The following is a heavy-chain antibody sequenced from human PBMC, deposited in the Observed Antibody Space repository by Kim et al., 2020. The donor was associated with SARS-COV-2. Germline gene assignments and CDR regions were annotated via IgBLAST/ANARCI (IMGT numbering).Heavy chain of an antibody. CDR1: GGTFSSYT. CDR3: ARVTTVPNYYYYYGMDV. D-gene: IGHD4-17*01. Sequence: SVKVSCKASGGTFSSYTISWVRQAPGQGLEWMGRIIPILGIANYAQKFQGRVTITADKSTSTAYMELSSLRSEDTAVYYCARVTTVPNYYYYYGMDVWGQGTTVTISS. J-gene: IGHJ6*02. CDR2: IIPILGIA. V-gene: IGHV1-69*02.